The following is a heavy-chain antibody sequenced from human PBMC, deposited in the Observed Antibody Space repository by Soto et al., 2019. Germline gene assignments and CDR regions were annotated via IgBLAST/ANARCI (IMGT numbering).Heavy chain of an antibody. CDR3: ARGGLSYSIIVDY. D-gene: IGHD4-4*01. CDR2: IYYSGST. J-gene: IGHJ4*02. CDR1: GGSISSGDYY. V-gene: IGHV4-30-4*01. Sequence: SETLSLTCTVSGGSISSGDYYWSWIRQPPGKGLEWIGYIYYSGSTYYNPSLKSRVTISVDTSKNQFSLKLSSVTAADTAVYYCARGGLSYSIIVDYWGQGTLVTVSS.